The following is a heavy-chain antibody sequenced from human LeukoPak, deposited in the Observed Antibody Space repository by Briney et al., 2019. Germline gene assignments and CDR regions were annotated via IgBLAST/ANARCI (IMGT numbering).Heavy chain of an antibody. CDR2: ISWNSGSI. D-gene: IGHD6-13*01. V-gene: IGHV3-9*01. Sequence: PGGSLRLSCAASGFTFDDYAMHWVRHAPGKGLEWVSGISWNSGSIGYADSVKGRFTISRDNAKNSLYLEMNSLRAEDTALYYCAKDIGSSSWYLGNWGQGTLVTVSS. CDR3: AKDIGSSSWYLGN. J-gene: IGHJ4*02. CDR1: GFTFDDYA.